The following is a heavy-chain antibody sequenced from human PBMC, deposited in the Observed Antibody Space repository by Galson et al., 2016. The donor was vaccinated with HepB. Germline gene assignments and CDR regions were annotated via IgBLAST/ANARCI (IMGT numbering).Heavy chain of an antibody. J-gene: IGHJ2*01. V-gene: IGHV3-13*01. CDR1: GFTFSSSD. D-gene: IGHD5-24*01. CDR2: IDRGGDT. CDR3: AREIKDAKRVAWDFDL. Sequence: SLRLSCAASGFTFSSSDFHWVRQTTGKGLEWVSGIDRGGDTYYSDSVEGRFTISRENAKNSLYLQMNSLTAGDTAVYFCAREIKDAKRVAWDFDLWGRGTLVTVSS.